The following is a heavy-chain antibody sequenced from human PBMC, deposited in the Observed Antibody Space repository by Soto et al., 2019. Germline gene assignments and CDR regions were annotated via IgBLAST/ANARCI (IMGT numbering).Heavy chain of an antibody. CDR2: IVPVFGRP. D-gene: IGHD5-12*01. CDR1: GGRFSNFG. CDR3: ARDGSGYNF. V-gene: IGHV1-69*13. J-gene: IGHJ4*02. Sequence: GXSDKVLCKASGGRFSNFGISWVRQAPEQGLEWMGGIVPVFGRPNYAQRFRGRLTITADESTSTGYMELISLRSDDTAVYYCARDGSGYNFWGQGTPVTVSS.